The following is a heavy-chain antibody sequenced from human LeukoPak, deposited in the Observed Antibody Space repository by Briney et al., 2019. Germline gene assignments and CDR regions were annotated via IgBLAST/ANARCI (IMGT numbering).Heavy chain of an antibody. CDR3: ARVMIVVVTEGWFDP. V-gene: IGHV4-30-4*01. J-gene: IGHJ5*02. Sequence: SETLSLTCTVSGGSLSGGDYYWSWIRQPPGTGLEWIGYIYYSGSTYYNPSLKSRVTISVDTSKNQFSLKLSSVTAADTAVYYCARVMIVVVTEGWFDPWGQGTLVTVSS. CDR2: IYYSGST. D-gene: IGHD2-21*02. CDR1: GGSLSGGDYY.